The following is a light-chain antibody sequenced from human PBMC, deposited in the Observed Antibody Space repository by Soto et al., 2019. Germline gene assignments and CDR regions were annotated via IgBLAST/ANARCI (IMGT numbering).Light chain of an antibody. Sequence: QSVLTHPPSASGSPGQSVTISCIGTSSDVGRYNYVSWYQHHPGKAPKLIIYEVTKRPSGVPNRFSGSKSGNTAYLTISGLQVEDEAEYFCFSFTTTSTHVFGTGTKVTVL. CDR2: EVT. V-gene: IGLV2-8*01. J-gene: IGLJ1*01. CDR3: FSFTTTSTHV. CDR1: SSDVGRYNY.